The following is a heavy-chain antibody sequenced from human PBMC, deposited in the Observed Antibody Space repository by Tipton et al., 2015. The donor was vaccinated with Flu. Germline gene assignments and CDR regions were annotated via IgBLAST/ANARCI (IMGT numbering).Heavy chain of an antibody. Sequence: QLVQSGAEVKKPGASVKVSCKASGYTFTGYHMHWVRQAPGQGPEWMGIIYPSGGGTTYAQRFQGRVTLTRDKSTSTVYMELSSLRSEDTAFYYCARDRGFGAYTFDYWGQGTLVTVAS. CDR2: IYPSGGGT. V-gene: IGHV1-46*01. CDR1: GYTFTGYH. J-gene: IGHJ4*02. D-gene: IGHD3-10*01. CDR3: ARDRGFGAYTFDY.